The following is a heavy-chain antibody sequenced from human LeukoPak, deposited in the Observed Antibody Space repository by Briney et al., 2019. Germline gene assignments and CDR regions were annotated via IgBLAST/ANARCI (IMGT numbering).Heavy chain of an antibody. CDR3: ARDHPLDSSSET. V-gene: IGHV1-2*02. CDR2: INPNSGGT. CDR1: GYTFTGYY. J-gene: IGHJ4*02. D-gene: IGHD6-13*01. Sequence: ASVKVSCKASGYTFTGYYMHWVRQAPGQGLEWMGWINPNSGGTNYAQKFQGRVTMTRDTSISTAYMELSRLRSDDTAVYYCARDHPLDSSSETWRQGTLVTVSS.